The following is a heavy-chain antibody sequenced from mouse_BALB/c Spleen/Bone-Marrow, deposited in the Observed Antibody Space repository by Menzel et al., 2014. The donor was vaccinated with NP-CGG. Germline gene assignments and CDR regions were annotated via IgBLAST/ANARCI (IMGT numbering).Heavy chain of an antibody. CDR2: INPGSGIT. Sequence: QVQLQQPGAELVRPGTSVKVSCKASGYAFTNFWIEWVKERPGQGLEWIGVINPGSGITNYNERFKGKATLTADKSSSTAYMQLSSLTSDDSAVYFCARRDYRYDVGPLDYWGQGTTLTVSS. D-gene: IGHD2-14*01. CDR1: GYAFTNFW. CDR3: ARRDYRYDVGPLDY. V-gene: IGHV1-54*01. J-gene: IGHJ2*01.